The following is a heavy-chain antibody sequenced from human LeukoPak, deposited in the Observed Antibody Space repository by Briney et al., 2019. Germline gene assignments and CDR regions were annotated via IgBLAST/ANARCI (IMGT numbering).Heavy chain of an antibody. J-gene: IGHJ4*02. CDR2: MNPKTGDT. Sequence: ASVKVSCRASKYTFTSYDINWVRQATGQGLEWMGWMNPKTGDTGYAQKFQGRVTMTRDTSITTAYMELSSLRSEDTAVYYRATTPRGGDIHYWGQGTLVTVSS. D-gene: IGHD2-21*02. V-gene: IGHV1-8*01. CDR3: ATTPRGGDIHY. CDR1: KYTFTSYD.